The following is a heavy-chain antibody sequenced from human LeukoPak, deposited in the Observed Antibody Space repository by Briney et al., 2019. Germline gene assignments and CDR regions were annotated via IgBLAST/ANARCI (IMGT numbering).Heavy chain of an antibody. CDR3: ARRGYYDSGGNNNWFDP. Sequence: SVKVSFKSSGGTFSSYASSWVRQAPGQGLEWMGVIIPIFGTPNYAQKFQGRVTITADESTSTAYMELSSLRSEDTAAYYCARRGYYDSGGNNNWFDPWGQGTLVTVSS. V-gene: IGHV1-69*13. CDR1: GGTFSSYA. D-gene: IGHD3-22*01. J-gene: IGHJ5*02. CDR2: IIPIFGTP.